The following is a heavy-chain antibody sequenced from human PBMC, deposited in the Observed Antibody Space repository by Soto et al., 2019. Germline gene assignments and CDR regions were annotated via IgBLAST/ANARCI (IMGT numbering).Heavy chain of an antibody. D-gene: IGHD5-12*01. CDR3: ARADPLRSNWFDP. CDR1: GGSISSYY. Sequence: PSETLSLTCTVSGGSISSYYWSWIRQPPGKGLEWIGYIYYSGSTNYNPSLKSRVTISVDTSKNQFSLKLSSVTAADTAVYYCARADPLRSNWFDPWGQGTLVTVSS. CDR2: IYYSGST. J-gene: IGHJ5*02. V-gene: IGHV4-59*01.